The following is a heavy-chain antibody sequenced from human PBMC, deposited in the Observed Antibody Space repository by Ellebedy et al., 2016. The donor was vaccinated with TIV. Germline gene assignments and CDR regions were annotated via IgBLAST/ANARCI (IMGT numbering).Heavy chain of an antibody. CDR3: ARLGVIAAAGASDY. CDR1: GFTFSNYN. J-gene: IGHJ4*02. CDR2: IRSTGSDQ. Sequence: GESLKISCVASGFTFSNYNMNWVRQPPGKGLEWVSSIRSTGSDQYYAESARDRFTISRDNAQNSLFLQMNSLRAEDTAVYYCARLGVIAAAGASDYWGQGTLVIVSS. D-gene: IGHD6-13*01. V-gene: IGHV3-21*01.